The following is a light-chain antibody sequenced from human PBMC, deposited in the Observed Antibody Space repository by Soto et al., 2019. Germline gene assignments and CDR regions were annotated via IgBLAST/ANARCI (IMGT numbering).Light chain of an antibody. V-gene: IGKV3-20*01. CDR3: LQYGIPLWT. Sequence: ETALTQSPGTLSLSPGERATLSCRASQSVTANYLAWYQQKPGQAPRLLIYAASIGATGIPDRFSGSGSGTDFTLTISRLEPEDFAVYYCLQYGIPLWTSGQGTKEEIK. J-gene: IGKJ1*01. CDR1: QSVTANY. CDR2: AAS.